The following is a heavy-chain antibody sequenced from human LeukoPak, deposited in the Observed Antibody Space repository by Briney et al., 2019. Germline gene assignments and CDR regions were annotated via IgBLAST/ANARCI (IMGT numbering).Heavy chain of an antibody. J-gene: IGHJ6*02. V-gene: IGHV4-4*02. CDR1: GGSISSSNW. CDR3: ARDGAPGGLGNYYYGMDV. Sequence: SETLSLTCAVSGGSISSSNWWSWVRQPPGKGLEWIGYIYHSGSTYYNPSLKSRVTISVDRSKNQFSLKLSSVTAADTAVYYCARDGAPGGLGNYYYGMDVWGQGTTVTVSS. CDR2: IYHSGST. D-gene: IGHD1-26*01.